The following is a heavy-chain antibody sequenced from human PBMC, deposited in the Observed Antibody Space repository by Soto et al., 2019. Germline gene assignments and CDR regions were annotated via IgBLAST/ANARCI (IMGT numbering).Heavy chain of an antibody. CDR3: ARGEPHSSGWNFDF. V-gene: IGHV1-46*01. CDR2: INPSGGTT. J-gene: IGHJ4*02. CDR1: GYRLTSNY. D-gene: IGHD6-19*01. Sequence: QVQLVQSGAEVKKPGASVKVSCTASGYRLTSNYIHWVRQAPGEGLERMGKINPSGGTTRYGQKFQGRVTMTRDTSTSTVYMEMSSLRSEDTAVYYCARGEPHSSGWNFDFWGQGTLVIVSP.